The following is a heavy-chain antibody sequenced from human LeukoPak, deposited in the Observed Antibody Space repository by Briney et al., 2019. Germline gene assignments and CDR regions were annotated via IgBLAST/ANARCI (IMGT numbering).Heavy chain of an antibody. CDR2: ISAYNGNT. D-gene: IGHD2-8*01. CDR1: GYTFTSYV. V-gene: IGHV1-18*01. CDR3: ARVVYQRKYCTNGVCYGYFDY. J-gene: IGHJ4*02. Sequence: ASVTVSCKASGYTFTSYVISWVRQAPGQGGEGMGWISAYNGNTNYAQKLQGRATMTTDTSTSTAYMELRSLRSDDTAVYYCARVVYQRKYCTNGVCYGYFDYWGQGTLVTVSS.